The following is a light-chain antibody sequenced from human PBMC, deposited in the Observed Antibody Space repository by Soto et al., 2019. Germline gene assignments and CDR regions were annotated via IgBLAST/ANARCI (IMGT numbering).Light chain of an antibody. V-gene: IGLV1-40*01. CDR3: QSYDSNLSGYV. CDR1: SSNIGAGYD. J-gene: IGLJ1*01. Sequence: QSVLTQPPSVSGAPGQRVTVSCTGSSSNIGAGYDVHWYQQLPGTAPTLLIYDNTYRPSGVPDRFSGSKSGTSASLAITGLQAEDEADYYCQSYDSNLSGYVFGPGTKLTVL. CDR2: DNT.